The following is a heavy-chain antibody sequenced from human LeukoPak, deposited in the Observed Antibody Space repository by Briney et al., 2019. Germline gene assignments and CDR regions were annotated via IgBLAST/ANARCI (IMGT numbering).Heavy chain of an antibody. V-gene: IGHV4-59*01. CDR3: ARAGSGWSFDY. D-gene: IGHD6-19*01. CDR1: GGSISTYY. Sequence: AETLSLTCTVSGGSISTYYWTWLLQPPGKGLEWIGYNSYSGNTNYNPSLRSRVSISVDMSKSQFSLKLTSVTATDTAVYYCARAGSGWSFDYWGQGTLVTVSS. CDR2: NSYSGNT. J-gene: IGHJ4*02.